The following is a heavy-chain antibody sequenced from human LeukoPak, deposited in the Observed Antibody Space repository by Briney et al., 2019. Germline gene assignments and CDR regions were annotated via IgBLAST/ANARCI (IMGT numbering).Heavy chain of an antibody. CDR3: ARRKGATRYNWFDP. V-gene: IGHV5-51*01. Sequence: GESLKISCQGSGYSFTSYWIGWVRQMPGKGLEWMGIVYPGDSDTRYSPSFQGQVTISADKSISAAYLQWSSLKASDTAMYYCARRKGATRYNWFDPWGQGTLVTVSS. CDR2: VYPGDSDT. CDR1: GYSFTSYW. D-gene: IGHD1-26*01. J-gene: IGHJ5*02.